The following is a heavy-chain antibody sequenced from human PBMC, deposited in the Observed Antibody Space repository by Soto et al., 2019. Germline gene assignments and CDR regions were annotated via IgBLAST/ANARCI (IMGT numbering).Heavy chain of an antibody. J-gene: IGHJ4*02. CDR3: ARCSGNYIFDF. CDR2: IFPGDSDT. D-gene: IGHD1-26*01. V-gene: IGHV5-51*01. CDR1: GFSVTSYW. Sequence: GESLKISCKASGFSVTSYWIGWVRQMPGKGLEWMGFIFPGDSDTRYSPSFQGQVTISADKSIGTAYLQWSSLKASDTAMYFCARCSGNYIFDFWGQGTLVTVSS.